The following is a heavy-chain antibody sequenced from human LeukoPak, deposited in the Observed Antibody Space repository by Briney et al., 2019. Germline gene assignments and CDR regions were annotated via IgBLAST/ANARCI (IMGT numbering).Heavy chain of an antibody. CDR3: ARGESDTAMVSIYYYGMDV. V-gene: IGHV1-18*01. CDR2: ISPYNGNT. D-gene: IGHD5-18*01. CDR1: GYTFTSYG. Sequence: ASVKVSCKASGYTFTSYGICWVRQAPGQGLEWMGWISPYNGNTNYAQKLQGRVTVTTDTSTSTAYMELRSLRSDDTAVYYCARGESDTAMVSIYYYGMDVWGQGTTVTVSS. J-gene: IGHJ6*02.